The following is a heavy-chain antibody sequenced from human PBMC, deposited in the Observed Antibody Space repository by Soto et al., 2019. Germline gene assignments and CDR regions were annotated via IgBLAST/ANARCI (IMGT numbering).Heavy chain of an antibody. CDR1: CVSISSGGYS. V-gene: IGHV4-30-2*01. D-gene: IGHD3-3*01. CDR3: ARDRHNWTDLLAAFDA. CDR2: IYHSGST. J-gene: IGHJ3*01. Sequence: SETLSLTCAVSCVSISSGGYSWSWIRQPPGKGLEWIGYIYHSGSTYYNPSLKSRVTISVDRSKNQFSLKLSSVTDADTAVYYCARDRHNWTDLLAAFDAWGQGTAVTVS.